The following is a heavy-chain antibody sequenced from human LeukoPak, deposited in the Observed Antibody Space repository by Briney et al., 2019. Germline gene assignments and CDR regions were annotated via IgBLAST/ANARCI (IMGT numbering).Heavy chain of an antibody. D-gene: IGHD3-10*01. V-gene: IGHV1-2*06. CDR3: ARGGTEASSGDY. CDR1: GYTFTNYY. Sequence: VASXXVSCKASGYTFTNYYIHWVRQAPGQGLEWMGRINPNSGGTNYAQKFQGRVTMTRDTSISTAYMELSRLRSDDTALYYCARGGTEASSGDYWGQGALVTVSS. J-gene: IGHJ4*02. CDR2: INPNSGGT.